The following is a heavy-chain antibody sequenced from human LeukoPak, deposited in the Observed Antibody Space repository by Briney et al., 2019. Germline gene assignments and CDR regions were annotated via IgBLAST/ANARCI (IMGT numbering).Heavy chain of an antibody. V-gene: IGHV6-1*01. J-gene: IGHJ6*03. CDR1: GDSVSSNSAA. Sequence: SQTLSLTCAISGDSVSSNSAAWNWIRQSPSRGLEWLGRTYYRSKWYNDYAVSVKSRITINPDTSKNQFSLQLNSVTPEDTAVYYCARDRRSAPRGIAAPRYYYYMDVWGKGTTVTVSS. CDR2: TYYRSKWYN. CDR3: ARDRRSAPRGIAAPRYYYYMDV. D-gene: IGHD6-13*01.